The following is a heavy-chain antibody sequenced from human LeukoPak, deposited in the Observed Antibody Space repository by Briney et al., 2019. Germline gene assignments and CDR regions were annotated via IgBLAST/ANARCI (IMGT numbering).Heavy chain of an antibody. D-gene: IGHD6-13*01. Sequence: GRSLRLSCVVSGFTFSNYAVLWVRQARGKGLEWVAVISNDGSKMHYADAVKGRLSISRDNSKNALSLQFNSLRGDDTAVYYCAKGDGGSSSWYDFYFYGVDVWGKGTAVTVSS. J-gene: IGHJ6*04. CDR1: GFTFSNYA. V-gene: IGHV3-30*18. CDR2: ISNDGSKM. CDR3: AKGDGGSSSWYDFYFYGVDV.